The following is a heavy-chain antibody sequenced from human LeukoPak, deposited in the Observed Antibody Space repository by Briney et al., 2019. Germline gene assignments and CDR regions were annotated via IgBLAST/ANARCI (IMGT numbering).Heavy chain of an antibody. CDR3: ARNVVAAAEDY. J-gene: IGHJ4*02. Sequence: ASVTVSFTASGYTFTIYGISWVRQAPGQGREGMGWISAYNGNTNYAQKLQGRVTMTTDTSTSTAYMELRSMRSDDTAVYYCARNVVAAAEDYWGQGTLVTVSS. D-gene: IGHD6-13*01. CDR2: ISAYNGNT. CDR1: GYTFTIYG. V-gene: IGHV1-18*01.